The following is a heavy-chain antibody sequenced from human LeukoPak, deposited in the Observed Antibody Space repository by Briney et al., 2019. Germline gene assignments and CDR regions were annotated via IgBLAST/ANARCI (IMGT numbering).Heavy chain of an antibody. D-gene: IGHD3-22*01. Sequence: ASVKVSCKASGYTFTSYDINWVRQATGQGLEWMGWMNPNSGNTGYAQKFRGRVTLTRSTSMSTAYMELSSLRSEDTAVYYCTRGHYYDSSGHYYLAPFDYWGQGTLVTVSS. CDR1: GYTFTSYD. CDR3: TRGHYYDSSGHYYLAPFDY. V-gene: IGHV1-8*01. CDR2: MNPNSGNT. J-gene: IGHJ4*02.